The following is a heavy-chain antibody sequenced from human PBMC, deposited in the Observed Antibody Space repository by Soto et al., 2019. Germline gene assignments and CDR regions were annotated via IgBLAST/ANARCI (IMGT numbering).Heavy chain of an antibody. D-gene: IGHD3-9*01. CDR2: IFYSGST. Sequence: QVQLQESGPGLVRPSETLSLTCTVSGGSISPYYWSWVRQPPGKGLEWIAFIFYSGSTNYNPSLKSRVTISVDTSKNQFPLKLTSVTAVDTAVYYCARHSSQNFDWLEYWGQGTLVTVSS. CDR3: ARHSSQNFDWLEY. J-gene: IGHJ4*02. CDR1: GGSISPYY. V-gene: IGHV4-59*08.